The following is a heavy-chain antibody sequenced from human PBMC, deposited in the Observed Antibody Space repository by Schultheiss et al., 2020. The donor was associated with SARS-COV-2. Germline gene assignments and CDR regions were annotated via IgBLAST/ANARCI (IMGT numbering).Heavy chain of an antibody. CDR3: ARRRQDTSAYSFFDS. Sequence: SETLSLTCTVSGGSISTNNYYWGWIRQPPGRGLEWIGYMYYSVNTWYNPSLKSRVTISGDTSKNQFSLTLSSVTAADTAVYYCARRRQDTSAYSFFDSWGQGTLVTVSS. V-gene: IGHV4-61*05. D-gene: IGHD4-11*01. CDR1: GGSISTNNYY. CDR2: MYYSVNT. J-gene: IGHJ4*02.